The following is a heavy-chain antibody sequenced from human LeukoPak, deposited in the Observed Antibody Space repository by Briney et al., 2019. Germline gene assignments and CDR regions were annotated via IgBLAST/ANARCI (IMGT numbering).Heavy chain of an antibody. CDR2: IYPTDSGT. J-gene: IGHJ4*02. Sequence: GQSPKISCKGSGYSFIDNWIAWVRQMPGKGLEWMGIIYPTDSGTKYSPSFEGHVTISVDKSINTAYLQWSSLQASDTAIYYCARPNRGPPFDHWGQGTLVTVPS. CDR1: GYSFIDNW. D-gene: IGHD1-14*01. CDR3: ARPNRGPPFDH. V-gene: IGHV5-51*01.